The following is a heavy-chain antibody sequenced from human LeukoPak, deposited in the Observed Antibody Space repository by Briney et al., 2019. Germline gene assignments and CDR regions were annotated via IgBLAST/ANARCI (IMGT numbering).Heavy chain of an antibody. D-gene: IGHD5-18*01. V-gene: IGHV3-48*03. CDR2: ISSSGSTI. J-gene: IGHJ4*02. CDR1: GFTFSSYE. Sequence: GGSLRLSCAASGFTFSSYEMNWVRQAPGKGLEWVSYISSSGSTIYYADSVKGRFTISRDNAKNSLYLQMNSLRAEDTAVYYCARDGVFGGYSYADYRGQGTLVTVSS. CDR3: ARDGVFGGYSYADY.